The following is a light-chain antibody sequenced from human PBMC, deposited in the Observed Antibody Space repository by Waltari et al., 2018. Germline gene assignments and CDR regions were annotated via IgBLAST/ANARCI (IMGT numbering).Light chain of an antibody. CDR2: DAS. V-gene: IGKV3-11*01. CDR3: HQRTSWPLT. CDR1: QSVSAY. J-gene: IGKJ4*01. Sequence: EVVLTQSPATLSLSPGERATLSCRASQSVSAYLAWYQQKPGQAPRLLIYDASNRATGIPARFSGSRSGTDFTLTISSLEPEDFAVYYCHQRTSWPLTFGGGTKVEIK.